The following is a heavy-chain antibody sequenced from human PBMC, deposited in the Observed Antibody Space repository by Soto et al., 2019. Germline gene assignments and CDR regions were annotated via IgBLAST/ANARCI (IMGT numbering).Heavy chain of an antibody. Sequence: EVQLVESGGGLVQPGGSLKLSCAASGFTFSGSAMHWVRQASGKGLEWVGRIRSKANSYATAYAASVKGSFTISRDDSKNTAYLQMNSLKTEDTAVYYCTRPGSEYYGSGSPDFDYWGQGTLVTVSS. V-gene: IGHV3-73*01. CDR1: GFTFSGSA. D-gene: IGHD3-10*01. CDR3: TRPGSEYYGSGSPDFDY. CDR2: IRSKANSYAT. J-gene: IGHJ4*02.